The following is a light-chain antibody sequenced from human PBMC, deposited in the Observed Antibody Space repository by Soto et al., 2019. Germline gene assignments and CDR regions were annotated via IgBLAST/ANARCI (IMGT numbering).Light chain of an antibody. CDR1: SSDVGFYNY. Sequence: QSVLTQPRSVSGSPGQSVTISCTGTSSDVGFYNYVSWYQQHPGKAPKLMIYDVSGRPSGVPDRFSGSKSGNTASLTISGLQAEDEAEYYCCSYAGSYTVIFGGGTKVTVL. CDR3: CSYAGSYTVI. V-gene: IGLV2-11*01. CDR2: DVS. J-gene: IGLJ2*01.